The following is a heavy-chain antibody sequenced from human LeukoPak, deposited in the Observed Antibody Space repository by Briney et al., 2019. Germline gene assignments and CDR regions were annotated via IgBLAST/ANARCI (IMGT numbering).Heavy chain of an antibody. J-gene: IGHJ4*02. CDR2: INCNGGDT. D-gene: IGHD2-2*01. Sequence: LGESLRLSCAPSVFTFDDYTMSWVRQAPGKGLEWVSGINCNGGDTDYADSVQGRFTISRDNAKNTLYLQMNSLRADDTAVYYCARGSSTSCFYWGQGTLVTVSS. V-gene: IGHV3-20*04. CDR1: VFTFDDYT. CDR3: ARGSSTSCFY.